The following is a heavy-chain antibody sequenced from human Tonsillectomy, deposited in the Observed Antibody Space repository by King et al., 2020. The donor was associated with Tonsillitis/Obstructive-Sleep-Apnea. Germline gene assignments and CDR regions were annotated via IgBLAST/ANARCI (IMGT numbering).Heavy chain of an antibody. D-gene: IGHD6-19*01. V-gene: IGHV1-69*12. Sequence: VQLVQSGAEVKKPGSSVKVSCKASGGAFSSSGISWVRQAPGQGLEWMGGIMPIFGTPKYAQKFQGRVTITADEATRTAYMELSSLRSEDTAVYYWARGPHSSGWYYCDFWGQGTLVTVSS. CDR1: GGAFSSSG. CDR3: ARGPHSSGWYYCDF. J-gene: IGHJ4*02. CDR2: IMPIFGTP.